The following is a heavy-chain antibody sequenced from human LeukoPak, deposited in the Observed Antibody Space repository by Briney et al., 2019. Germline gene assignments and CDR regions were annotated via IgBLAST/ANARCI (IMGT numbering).Heavy chain of an antibody. CDR3: TTFPSGFDI. Sequence: GGSLRLSCAASGFTFSNAWMSWGRQAPGKGLEWVGRIKSNNDGGTTDYAAPVKGRVTISRDDSKNTLYLQTNNLKTENTAVYYCTTFPSGFDIWGQGTVVSVSS. V-gene: IGHV3-15*05. CDR1: GFTFSNAW. CDR2: IKSNNDGGTT. J-gene: IGHJ3*02. D-gene: IGHD3-3*01.